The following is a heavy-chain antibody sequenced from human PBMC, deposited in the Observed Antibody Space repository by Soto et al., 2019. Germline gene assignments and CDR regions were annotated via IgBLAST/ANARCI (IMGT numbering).Heavy chain of an antibody. V-gene: IGHV4-39*01. D-gene: IGHD3-16*01. Sequence: QLQLQESGPGLVKPSETLSLTCTVSGGSISSSSYYWGWIRQPPGKGLEWIGSIYYSGSTYYNPSLKSRVTISVDTSKNQFSLKLSSLTAADTAVYYCARQYYIWGSYKYRWFDPWGQGTLVTVSS. J-gene: IGHJ5*02. CDR3: ARQYYIWGSYKYRWFDP. CDR2: IYYSGST. CDR1: GGSISSSSYY.